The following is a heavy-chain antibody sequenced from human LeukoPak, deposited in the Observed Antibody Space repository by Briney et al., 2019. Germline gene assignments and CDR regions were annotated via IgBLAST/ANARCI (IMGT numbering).Heavy chain of an antibody. J-gene: IGHJ4*02. CDR1: GFTFGNHW. D-gene: IGHD3-10*01. CDR2: IKEDGSET. CDR3: ARYRGFFLFDY. V-gene: IGHV3-7*01. Sequence: PGGSLRLSCAASGFTFGNHWMTWVRQAPGKGLEWLAHIKEDGSETAYVDSVRGRFTISRDNAKNSLYLQMSSLRDEDTAVYYCARYRGFFLFDYWGQGTLVSVSS.